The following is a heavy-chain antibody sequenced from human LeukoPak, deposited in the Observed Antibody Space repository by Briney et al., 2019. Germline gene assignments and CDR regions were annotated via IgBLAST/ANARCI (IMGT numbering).Heavy chain of an antibody. D-gene: IGHD3-9*01. CDR1: GFTFSSHW. CDR3: AKSRPNYDILTEFDY. CDR2: INSDGSSI. V-gene: IGHV3-74*01. Sequence: PGGSLRLSCAASGFTFSSHWMHWVRQAPGKGLVWVSRINSDGSSISYADSVKGRFTISRDNSKNTLYLQMNSLRAEDTAVYYCAKSRPNYDILTEFDYWGQGTLVTVSS. J-gene: IGHJ4*02.